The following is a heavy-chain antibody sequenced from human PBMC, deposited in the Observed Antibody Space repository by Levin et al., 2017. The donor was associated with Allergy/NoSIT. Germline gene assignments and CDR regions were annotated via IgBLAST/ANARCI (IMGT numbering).Heavy chain of an antibody. V-gene: IGHV3-30*18. J-gene: IGHJ4*02. CDR3: AKGGGVLWFGDRFDY. Sequence: LSLTCAASGFTFRSYGMHWVRQAPGKGLEWVAVISYDGSNKYYADSVKGRFTISRDNSKNTLYLQMNSLRAEDTAVYYCAKGGGVLWFGDRFDYWGQGTLVTVSS. CDR1: GFTFRSYG. CDR2: ISYDGSNK. D-gene: IGHD3-10*01.